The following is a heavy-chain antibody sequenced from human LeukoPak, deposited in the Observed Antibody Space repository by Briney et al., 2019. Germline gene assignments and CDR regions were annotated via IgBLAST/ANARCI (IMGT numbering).Heavy chain of an antibody. J-gene: IGHJ4*02. CDR2: ISYDGSNK. Sequence: GGSLRLSCAASGFTFSSYAMHWVRQAPGKGLEWVAVISYDGSNKYYADSVKGRFTISRDNSKNTLYLQMNSLRAEDTAVYYCARDPPSGVAAGFDYWGQGTLGTVSS. V-gene: IGHV3-30-3*01. CDR1: GFTFSSYA. CDR3: ARDPPSGVAAGFDY. D-gene: IGHD6-13*01.